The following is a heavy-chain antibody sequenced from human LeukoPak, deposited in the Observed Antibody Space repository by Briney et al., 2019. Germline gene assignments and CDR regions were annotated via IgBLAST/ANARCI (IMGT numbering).Heavy chain of an antibody. J-gene: IGHJ6*03. Sequence: TGGSLRLSCAASGFTFSSYNMNWVRQAPGKGLEWVSSISSTSSYIYYADSVKGRFTISRDTAKNSLYLQMNSLRAEDTAVYYCAKEGLLDYYYYYMDVWGKGTTVTISS. CDR3: AKEGLLDYYYYYMDV. D-gene: IGHD3-3*02. CDR2: ISSTSSYI. V-gene: IGHV3-21*01. CDR1: GFTFSSYN.